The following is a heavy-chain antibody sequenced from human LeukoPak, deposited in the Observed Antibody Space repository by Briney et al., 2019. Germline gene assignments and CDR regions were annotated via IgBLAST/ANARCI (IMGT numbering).Heavy chain of an antibody. V-gene: IGHV3-21*01. D-gene: IGHD3-9*01. Sequence: GGSLRLSCAASGFTFSSYSMNWVRQAPGKGLEWVSSISSSSSYIYYADSVKGRFTISRDNAKNSLYLQMNSLRAEDTAVYYCASYDIDSAPHAFDIWGQGTMVTVSS. CDR2: ISSSSSYI. CDR3: ASYDIDSAPHAFDI. CDR1: GFTFSSYS. J-gene: IGHJ3*02.